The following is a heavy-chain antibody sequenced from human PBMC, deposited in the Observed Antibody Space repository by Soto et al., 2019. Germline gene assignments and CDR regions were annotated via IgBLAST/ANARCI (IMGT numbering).Heavy chain of an antibody. Sequence: GGSLRLSCASSGFTFSNYAMNWVRQAPGKGLEWVSYISPSNNIYYVDSVKGRFNISRDNAKNSLYLQMNSLRAEDTAVYYCARPPTTGWELLINGYWGQGALVTVSS. D-gene: IGHD1-26*01. CDR3: ARPPTTGWELLINGY. CDR1: GFTFSNYA. J-gene: IGHJ4*02. CDR2: ISPSNNI. V-gene: IGHV3-48*04.